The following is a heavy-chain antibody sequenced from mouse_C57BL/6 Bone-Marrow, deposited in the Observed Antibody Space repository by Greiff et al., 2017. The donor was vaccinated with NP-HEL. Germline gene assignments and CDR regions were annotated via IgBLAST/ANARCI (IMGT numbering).Heavy chain of an antibody. CDR1: GFTFSDYY. V-gene: IGHV5-12*01. CDR2: ISNGGGRT. Sequence: EVQLVESGGGLVQPGGSLKLSCAASGFTFSDYYMYWVRQTPEKRLEWVAYISNGGGRTYYPDTVKGRFTLSRDNAKNTLYLQMSRLKSEDAAMYYCARGDYGSRAACFAYWGQGTLVTVSA. CDR3: ARGDYGSRAACFAY. D-gene: IGHD1-1*01. J-gene: IGHJ3*01.